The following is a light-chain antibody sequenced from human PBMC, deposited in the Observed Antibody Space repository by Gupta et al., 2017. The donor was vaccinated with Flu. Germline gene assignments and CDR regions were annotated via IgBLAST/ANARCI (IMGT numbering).Light chain of an antibody. J-gene: IGKJ4*01. CDR2: VAS. CDR3: QQLNSLPLT. V-gene: IGKV1-9*01. CDR1: QGISSY. Sequence: SPSLSAVPGDRVTIPCRASQGISSYLEWYQQKPGKAPNLLIYVASTWQGGVSSRFSGSGSGTEFPLTISSLQPEDFAAYYCQQLNSLPLTFGGGTXVEIK.